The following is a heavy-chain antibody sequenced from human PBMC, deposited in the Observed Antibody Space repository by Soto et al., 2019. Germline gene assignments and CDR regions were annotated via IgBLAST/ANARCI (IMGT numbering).Heavy chain of an antibody. V-gene: IGHV3-30-3*01. D-gene: IGHD3-22*01. Sequence: QVQLVESGGGVVQPGRSLRLSCAASGFTFSSYAMHWVRQAPGKGLEWVAVISYDGSNKYYADSVKGRFTISRDNSKNMLYLQMNSLSAEDTAVYYCARGAYYYYDSSGYYYVPPSPSPLDYWGQGTLVTVSS. CDR2: ISYDGSNK. CDR3: ARGAYYYYDSSGYYYVPPSPSPLDY. CDR1: GFTFSSYA. J-gene: IGHJ4*02.